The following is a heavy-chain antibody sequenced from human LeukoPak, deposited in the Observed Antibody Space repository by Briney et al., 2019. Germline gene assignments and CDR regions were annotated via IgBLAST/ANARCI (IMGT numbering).Heavy chain of an antibody. CDR3: ARLCSGCPFDY. CDR1: GYTFTGHY. Sequence: ASVKVSCKASGYTFTGHYMHWVRQAPGQGLEWMGWINPNSGGTNYAQKLQSRVTMTTDTSTSTAYMELRSLRSDDTAVYYCARLCSGCPFDYWGQGTLVTVSS. J-gene: IGHJ4*02. CDR2: INPNSGGT. D-gene: IGHD6-19*01. V-gene: IGHV1-2*02.